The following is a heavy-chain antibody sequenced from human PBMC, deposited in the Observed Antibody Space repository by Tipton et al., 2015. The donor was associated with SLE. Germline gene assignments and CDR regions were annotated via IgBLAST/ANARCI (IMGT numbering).Heavy chain of an antibody. Sequence: SLRLSCTASGFTFGDHAMSWVRQAPGKGLEWVGFIRSKAYGGTTEYAASVKGRFTISRDDSKSIAYLQMNSLKTEDTAVYYCAKWAYRDGYSYPSDYYFDYWGQGTLVTVSS. CDR1: GFTFGDHA. V-gene: IGHV3-49*04. D-gene: IGHD5-24*01. CDR2: IRSKAYGGTT. J-gene: IGHJ4*02. CDR3: AKWAYRDGYSYPSDYYFDY.